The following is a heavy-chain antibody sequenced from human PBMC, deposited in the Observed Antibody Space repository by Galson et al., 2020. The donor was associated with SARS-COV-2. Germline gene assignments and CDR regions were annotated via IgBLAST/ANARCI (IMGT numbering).Heavy chain of an antibody. Sequence: SVNVACNSSGSTFTSHYMNSVPQAPVHRLPWLEWTNPTDGVTNYAQDFQGRVTMTRDMSLSTVYMDLNSLRGDDTAIYYCARGGSGSYYGYFDNWGQGTLVTVSS. CDR1: GSTFTSHY. CDR3: ARGGSGSYYGYFDN. J-gene: IGHJ4*01. V-gene: IGHV1-2*02. D-gene: IGHD1-26*01. CDR2: TNPTDGVT.